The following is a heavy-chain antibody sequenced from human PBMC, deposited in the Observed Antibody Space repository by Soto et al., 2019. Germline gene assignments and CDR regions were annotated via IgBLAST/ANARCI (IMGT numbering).Heavy chain of an antibody. V-gene: IGHV1-69*02. CDR3: ARNSAKQQLGTFDP. D-gene: IGHD6-13*01. CDR2: IIPILGIA. J-gene: IGHJ5*02. Sequence: GASVKVSCKASGGTFISYTISWVRQAPGQGLEWMGRIIPILGIANYAQKFQGRVTITADKSTSTAYMELSSLRSEDTAVYYCARNSAKQQLGTFDPWGQGTLVTVSS. CDR1: GGTFISYT.